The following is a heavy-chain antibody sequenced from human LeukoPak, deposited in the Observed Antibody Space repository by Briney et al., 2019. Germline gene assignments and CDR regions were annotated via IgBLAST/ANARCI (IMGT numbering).Heavy chain of an antibody. D-gene: IGHD3-22*01. J-gene: IGHJ4*02. V-gene: IGHV1-18*01. CDR2: ISAYNGNT. CDR3: ARMATMIVVGTVNFDY. CDR1: GYTFTSCG. Sequence: ASVKVSCKASGYTFTSCGISWVRQAPGQGLEWMGWISAYNGNTNYAQKLQGRVTMTTDTSTSTAYMELRSLRSDDTAVYYCARMATMIVVGTVNFDYWGQGTLVTVSS.